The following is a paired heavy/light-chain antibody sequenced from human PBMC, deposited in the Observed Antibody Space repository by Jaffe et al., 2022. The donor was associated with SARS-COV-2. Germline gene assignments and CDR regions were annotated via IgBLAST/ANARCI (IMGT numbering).Light chain of an antibody. Sequence: DIVMTQTPLSLSVIPGQPASMSCKSSQSLMNRYGKTNFYWYLQKPGQFPQLLISEVSNRFSGVPDKFTGSGSGTDFTLRISRVEAEDVGVYYCMQTTQLPVTFGGGTKVEI. J-gene: IGKJ4*01. V-gene: IGKV2D-29*02. CDR3: MQTTQLPVT. CDR2: EVS. CDR1: QSLMNRYGKTN.
Heavy chain of an antibody. J-gene: IGHJ6*02. CDR2: ISYDGNDV. Sequence: QVQLVESGGGVVQPGRSLRLSCAASGFIFSDSGMHWVRQAPGKGLEWVAVISYDGNDVQYVDSVRGRFTISRESSKNTLYLQMNSLSVEDTAVYYCAKDLNNGVRSGRGSTWGGPRTYYYYGMDVWGQGTTVTVSS. CDR1: GFIFSDSG. V-gene: IGHV3-30*18. CDR3: AKDLNNGVRSGRGSTWGGPRTYYYYGMDV. D-gene: IGHD3-10*01.